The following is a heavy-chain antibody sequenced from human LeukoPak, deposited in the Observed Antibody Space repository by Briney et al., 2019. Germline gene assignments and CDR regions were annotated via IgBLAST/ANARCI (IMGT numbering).Heavy chain of an antibody. D-gene: IGHD5-24*01. V-gene: IGHV4-61*01. CDR1: GGSVSSGSYY. CDR3: AGWNGFQGLFGY. CDR2: IYYSGST. Sequence: SETLSLTCTVSGGSVSSGSYYWSWIRQPPGKGLEWIGYIYYSGSTNYNPSLKSRVTISVDTSKNQFSLKLSSVTAADTAVYYCAGWNGFQGLFGYWGQGTLVTVSS. J-gene: IGHJ4*02.